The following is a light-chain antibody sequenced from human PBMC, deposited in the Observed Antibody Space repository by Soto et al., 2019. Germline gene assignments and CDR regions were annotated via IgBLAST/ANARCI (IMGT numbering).Light chain of an antibody. Sequence: EIVMTQSPATLSMSPGERATLSCRASQSVSTNLAWYQQKPGQAPRLLIYAASVRTTGIPARFSGIGSGTRFTLTISSLHSEDFAVYYCQQYDERPSKLSVGGGNKVEIK. V-gene: IGKV3-15*01. J-gene: IGKJ4*01. CDR1: QSVSTN. CDR3: QQYDERPSKLS. CDR2: AAS.